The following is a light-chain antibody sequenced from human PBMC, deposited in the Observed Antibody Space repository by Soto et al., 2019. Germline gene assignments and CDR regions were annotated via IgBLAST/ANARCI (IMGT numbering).Light chain of an antibody. Sequence: DIPMTQSPSSLSASVGDRVTITCQASQDISNYLNWYQQKPGKAPKLLIYDASNWETGVPSRFSGSGSGTDFTFTISRLQPEDIATYYCQQYDSLVTFGPGTKVDIK. CDR1: QDISNY. CDR2: DAS. CDR3: QQYDSLVT. J-gene: IGKJ3*01. V-gene: IGKV1-33*01.